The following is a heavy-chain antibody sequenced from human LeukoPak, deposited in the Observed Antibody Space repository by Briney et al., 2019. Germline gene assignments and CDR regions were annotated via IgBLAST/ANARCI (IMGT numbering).Heavy chain of an antibody. CDR1: GGSISSYY. D-gene: IGHD2-15*01. CDR3: ARGMLGYCSGGSCPDAFDI. CDR2: IYTSGST. Sequence: SETLSLTCTVSGGSISSYYWSWIRQPAGKGLEWIGRIYTSGSTNYNPSLKSRVTMSVDTSKNQFSLKLSSVTAADTAVYYCARGMLGYCSGGSCPDAFDIWGQGTMVTVSS. J-gene: IGHJ3*02. V-gene: IGHV4-4*07.